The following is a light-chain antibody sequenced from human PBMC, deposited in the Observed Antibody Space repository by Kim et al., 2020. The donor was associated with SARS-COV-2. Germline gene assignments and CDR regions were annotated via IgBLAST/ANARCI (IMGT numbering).Light chain of an antibody. CDR3: QTWGTGIPVA. CDR1: SEYSTYA. Sequence: QPVLTQSPSASASLGASVRLTCTLSSEYSTYAIAWHQQQPEKGPRFLVRLNSDGSHTKGDGIPDRFSGSGSGAERYLTISSLQSEDEADYYFQTWGTGIPVAFGGGTQLTVL. J-gene: IGLJ2*01. V-gene: IGLV4-69*01. CDR2: LNSDGSH.